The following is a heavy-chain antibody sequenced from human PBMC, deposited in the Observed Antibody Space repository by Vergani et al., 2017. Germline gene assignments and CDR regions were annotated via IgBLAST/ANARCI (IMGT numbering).Heavy chain of an antibody. V-gene: IGHV3-30-3*01. J-gene: IGHJ3*02. Sequence: VQLVESGGGLVQPGRSLRLSCTASGFTFGDYAMSWFRQAPGKGLEWVAVISYDGSNKYYADSVKGRFTISRDNAKNSLYLQMNSLRAEDTAVYYCARDWPHYDILTGGDAFDIWGQGTMVTVSS. CDR1: GFTFGDYA. CDR2: ISYDGSNK. CDR3: ARDWPHYDILTGGDAFDI. D-gene: IGHD3-9*01.